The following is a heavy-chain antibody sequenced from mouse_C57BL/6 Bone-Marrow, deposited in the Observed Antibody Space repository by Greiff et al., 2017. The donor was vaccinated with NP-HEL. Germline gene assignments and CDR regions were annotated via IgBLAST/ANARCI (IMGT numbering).Heavy chain of an antibody. CDR3: AREEAY. CDR2: IYPRSGNT. Sequence: QVQLKQSGAELARPGASVKLSCKASGYTFTSYGISWVKQRTGQGLEWIGEIYPRSGNTYYNEKFKGKATPTADKSSSTAYMELRSLTSEDSAVYFCAREEAYWGQGTLVTVSA. V-gene: IGHV1-81*01. J-gene: IGHJ3*01. CDR1: GYTFTSYG.